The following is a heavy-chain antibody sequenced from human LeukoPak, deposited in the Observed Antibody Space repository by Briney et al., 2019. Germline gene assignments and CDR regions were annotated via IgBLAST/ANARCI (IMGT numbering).Heavy chain of an antibody. V-gene: IGHV1-69*13. D-gene: IGHD1-26*01. CDR2: IIPIFDTA. Sequence: SVKVSCKASGGTFSSYAISWVRQAPGQGLEWMGGIIPIFDTADYAQKFQGRVTITADESTSTAYMELSSLRSEDTAVFYCARISLGAIWGYYYGMDVWGQGTTVTVSS. CDR1: GGTFSSYA. J-gene: IGHJ6*02. CDR3: ARISLGAIWGYYYGMDV.